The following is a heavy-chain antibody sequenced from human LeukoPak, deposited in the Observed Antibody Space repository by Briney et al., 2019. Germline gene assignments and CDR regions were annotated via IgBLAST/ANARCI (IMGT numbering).Heavy chain of an antibody. V-gene: IGHV3-23*01. CDR1: GFTFSSYA. CDR3: AKLEAWTTVTGSGVDY. CDR2: ISGSGGST. Sequence: PGGSLRLSCAASGFTFSSYAMSWVRQAPGKGLDWVSSISGSGGSTYYADSVKGRFTISRDNSKNTLYLQMNSLRAEDTAVHYCAKLEAWTTVTGSGVDYWGQRTLVTVSS. J-gene: IGHJ4*02. D-gene: IGHD4-17*01.